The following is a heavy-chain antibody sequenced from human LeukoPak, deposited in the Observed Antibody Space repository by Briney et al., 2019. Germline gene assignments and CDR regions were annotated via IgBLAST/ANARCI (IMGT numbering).Heavy chain of an antibody. CDR2: ISGDGGST. D-gene: IGHD3-22*01. V-gene: IGHV3-43*02. CDR3: ARESDSSGWYDS. Sequence: GGSLRLSCAAPGFTFYDYAIHWVRHAPGKGLEWVSLISGDGGSTFYADSVKGRFTISRDNSKNSLYLQMSSLRSEDTALYYCARESDSSGWYDSWGQGTLVTVSS. J-gene: IGHJ5*01. CDR1: GFTFYDYA.